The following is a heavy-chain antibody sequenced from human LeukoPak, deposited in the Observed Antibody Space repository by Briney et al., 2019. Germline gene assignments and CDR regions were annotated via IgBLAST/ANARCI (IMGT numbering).Heavy chain of an antibody. D-gene: IGHD4-17*01. CDR2: ISYDGSNK. V-gene: IGHV3-30*03. CDR1: GFTFSSYD. CDR3: AREINYGDYGVDY. Sequence: PGGSLRLSCAASGFTFSSYDMHWVRQAPGKGLEWVAVISYDGSNKYYADSVKGRFTISRDNSKNTLYLQMNSLRAEDTAVYYCAREINYGDYGVDYWGQGTLVTVSS. J-gene: IGHJ4*02.